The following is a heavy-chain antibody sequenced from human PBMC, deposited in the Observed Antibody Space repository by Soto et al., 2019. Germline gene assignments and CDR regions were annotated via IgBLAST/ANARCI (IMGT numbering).Heavy chain of an antibody. Sequence: SETLSLTCTVSVVSISSSSYYCGWIGQPPGKGLEWIGSIYYSGSTYYNPSLKSRVTISVDTSKNQFSLKLSSVTAADTAVYYCARLFRSGWYTAFDYWGQGTLVSVS. D-gene: IGHD6-19*01. CDR2: IYYSGST. CDR1: VVSISSSSYY. J-gene: IGHJ4*02. CDR3: ARLFRSGWYTAFDY. V-gene: IGHV4-39*01.